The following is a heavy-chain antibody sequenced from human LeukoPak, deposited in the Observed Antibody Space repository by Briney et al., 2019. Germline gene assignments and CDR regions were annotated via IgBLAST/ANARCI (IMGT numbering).Heavy chain of an antibody. Sequence: GGSLRLSCAASGFTFSSYWMSWVRQAPGKGLEWVANIKQDGSEKYYVDSVKGRFTISRDNAKSSLYLQMNSRRADDTAVYYCARVWYSYGLSFDYWGQGTLVTVSS. J-gene: IGHJ4*02. CDR1: GFTFSSYW. CDR2: IKQDGSEK. V-gene: IGHV3-7*01. D-gene: IGHD5-18*01. CDR3: ARVWYSYGLSFDY.